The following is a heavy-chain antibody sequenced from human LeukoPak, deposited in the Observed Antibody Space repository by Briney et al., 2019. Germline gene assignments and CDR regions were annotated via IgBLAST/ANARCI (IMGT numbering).Heavy chain of an antibody. J-gene: IGHJ4*02. CDR1: GFTFSSYA. CDR2: ISGSGGST. Sequence: GGSLRLSCAASGFTFSSYAMSWVRQAPGKGLEWVSAISGSGGSTYYADSVKGRFTISRDNSKNTLYLQMNSLRAEDTAVYYCAKDPNGSGSYYKAFDYWGQGTLVTVSS. V-gene: IGHV3-23*01. D-gene: IGHD3-10*01. CDR3: AKDPNGSGSYYKAFDY.